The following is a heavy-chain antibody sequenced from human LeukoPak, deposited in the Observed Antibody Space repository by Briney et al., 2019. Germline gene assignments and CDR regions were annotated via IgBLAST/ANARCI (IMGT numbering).Heavy chain of an antibody. J-gene: IGHJ5*02. V-gene: IGHV3-48*01. CDR1: GFTFSSYS. Sequence: GGSLRLSCAASGFTFSSYSMNWVRQAPGKGLEWVSYISSSSSTIYYADSVKGRFTISRDNAKNSLYLQVNSLRAEDTAVYYCARGEQWLVLGNWFDPWGQGTLVTVSS. CDR2: ISSSSSTI. D-gene: IGHD6-19*01. CDR3: ARGEQWLVLGNWFDP.